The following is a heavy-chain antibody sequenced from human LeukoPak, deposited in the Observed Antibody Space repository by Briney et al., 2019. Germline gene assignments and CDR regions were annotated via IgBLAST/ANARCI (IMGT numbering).Heavy chain of an antibody. D-gene: IGHD6-13*01. CDR3: ARVGSSSWYIYYYMDV. CDR2: MNPNSGNT. V-gene: IGHV1-8*03. J-gene: IGHJ6*03. CDR1: GYTFTSYD. Sequence: ASVKVSCKASGYTFTSYDINWVRQAPGQGLEWMGWMNPNSGNTGYAQKFQGRVTITRNTSISTAYMELSSLRSEDTAVYDCARVGSSSWYIYYYMDVWGKGTTVTVSS.